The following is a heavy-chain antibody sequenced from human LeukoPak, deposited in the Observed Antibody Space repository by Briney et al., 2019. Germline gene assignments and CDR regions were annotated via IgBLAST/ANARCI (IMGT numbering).Heavy chain of an antibody. J-gene: IGHJ6*03. CDR3: AREAQDFRTGNHRPGHYDYMDV. D-gene: IGHD1-14*01. CDR1: GGSISSYY. CDR2: IYYAGST. Sequence: SETLSLTCGVSGGSISSYYWAWIRRAPGKGLEWIGYIYYAGSTNYNPSLKSRVTMSVDMSRNQFSLRMTSVTAADTAVYYCAREAQDFRTGNHRPGHYDYMDVWGKGTAVTVSS. V-gene: IGHV4-59*01.